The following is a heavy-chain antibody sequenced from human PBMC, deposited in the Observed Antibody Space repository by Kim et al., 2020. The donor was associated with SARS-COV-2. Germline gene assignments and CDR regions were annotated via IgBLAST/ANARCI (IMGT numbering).Heavy chain of an antibody. Sequence: GGSLRLSCVASGFTFRTYAMSWVRQAPGGGLECVSTISNTEITHADSVKGRFTISRDDSRDILYLQMSSLRVEDTAIYYCAREPFGSGNDYWGQGTLVTVSP. D-gene: IGHD3-10*01. CDR2: ISNTEIT. CDR3: AREPFGSGNDY. J-gene: IGHJ4*02. CDR1: GFTFRTYA. V-gene: IGHV3-23*05.